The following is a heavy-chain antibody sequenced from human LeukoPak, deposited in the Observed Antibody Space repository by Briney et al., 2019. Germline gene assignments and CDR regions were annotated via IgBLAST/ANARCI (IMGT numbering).Heavy chain of an antibody. J-gene: IGHJ6*02. D-gene: IGHD2-2*01. CDR2: IRYDASNK. CDR3: AKDGGSRIYYYYYGMDV. CDR1: GSTFSSYG. V-gene: IGHV3-30*02. Sequence: GGSLTLACAASGSTFSSYGMHWVRQAPGKGLEWVAFIRYDASNKYYADSVKGRFTISRDNSKNTLYLQMNSLRAEDTAVYYCAKDGGSRIYYYYYGMDVWGQGTTVTVSS.